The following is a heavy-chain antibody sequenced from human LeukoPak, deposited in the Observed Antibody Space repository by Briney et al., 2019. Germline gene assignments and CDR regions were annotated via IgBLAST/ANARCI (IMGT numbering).Heavy chain of an antibody. D-gene: IGHD1-26*01. V-gene: IGHV3-21*01. Sequence: GGSLRLSGAGSEFTFSSYSMNWVRQAPGKGLEWVSSISGRSDDIYYADSVKGRFTISRDKSKNSLYLQMKRLRAEDTALYYCARRGYHDYSGFDYWGQGTLVTVSS. CDR2: ISGRSDDI. J-gene: IGHJ4*02. CDR3: ARRGYHDYSGFDY. CDR1: EFTFSSYS.